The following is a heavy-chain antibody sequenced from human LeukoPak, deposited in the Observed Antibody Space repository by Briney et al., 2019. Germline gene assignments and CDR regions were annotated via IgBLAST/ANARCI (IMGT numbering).Heavy chain of an antibody. CDR1: GFTFSSYS. CDR2: ISSSSSTI. V-gene: IGHV3-48*01. J-gene: IGHJ4*02. Sequence: PGGSLRLSCAASGFTFSSYSMNWVRQAPGKGREGVSYISSSSSTIYYADSVKGRFTISRDNAKNSLYLQMNSLRAEDTAVYYCAKAVYSSGWYGPFDYWGQGTLVTVSS. D-gene: IGHD6-19*01. CDR3: AKAVYSSGWYGPFDY.